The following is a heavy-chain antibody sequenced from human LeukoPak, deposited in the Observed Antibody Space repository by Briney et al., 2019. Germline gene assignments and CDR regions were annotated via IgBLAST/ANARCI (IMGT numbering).Heavy chain of an antibody. CDR2: IKEDGSAR. Sequence: GGSLRLSCAASGFSFSNYWMSWVRQSPEKGLEWVANIKEDGSARYYVDSVKGRFTISRDNPKNSLYLQMGSLRADDTAMYYCARDPRDDHNPLDYWGQGTQVTVSS. J-gene: IGHJ4*02. CDR3: ARDPRDDHNPLDY. V-gene: IGHV3-7*03. CDR1: GFSFSNYW. D-gene: IGHD5-24*01.